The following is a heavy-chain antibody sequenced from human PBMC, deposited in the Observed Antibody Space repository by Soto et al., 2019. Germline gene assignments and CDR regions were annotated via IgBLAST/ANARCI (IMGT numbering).Heavy chain of an antibody. V-gene: IGHV1-58*03. CDR3: AAPGIEVACTDDAFDI. D-gene: IGHD6-13*01. CDR2: IVVGSGNT. J-gene: IGHJ3*02. CDR1: GFTFTRSA. Sequence: QMQLVQSGPEVKKPGTSVKVSCKASGFTFTRSAVQWVRQARGQRLEWIGWIVVGSGNTNHAQKFQERVTITRDMSTSTAYMELSSLRSEDTAVYYCAAPGIEVACTDDAFDIWGQGTMVTVSS.